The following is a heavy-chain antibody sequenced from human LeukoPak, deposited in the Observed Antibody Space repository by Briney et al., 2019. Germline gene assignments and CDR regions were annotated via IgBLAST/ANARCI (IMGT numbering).Heavy chain of an antibody. V-gene: IGHV1-18*01. J-gene: IGHJ4*02. CDR1: GYTFTSYG. CDR2: INTYNGNT. D-gene: IGHD3-22*01. CDR3: ATNYYDSSGYYSIDY. Sequence: GASVKVSCKASGYTFTSYGISWVRQAPGQGLEWMGWINTYNGNTDYAQKLQGRVTMTTDTSTSTAYMELRSLRSDDTALYYCATNYYDSSGYYSIDYWGQGTLVTVSS.